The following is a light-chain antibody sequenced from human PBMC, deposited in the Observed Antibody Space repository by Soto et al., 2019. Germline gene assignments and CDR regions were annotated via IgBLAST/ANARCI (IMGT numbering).Light chain of an antibody. Sequence: NFMLTQPHSVSESPGKTVTISCTRSSGSIASNYVQWYQQRPGSSPNTVIYEDNQRPSGVPDRFSGSIDSSSNAASLTFSGLTAEDEADYYCQSYDSSNVVFGGGTKLTVL. CDR3: QSYDSSNVV. CDR1: SGSIASNY. V-gene: IGLV6-57*01. J-gene: IGLJ2*01. CDR2: EDN.